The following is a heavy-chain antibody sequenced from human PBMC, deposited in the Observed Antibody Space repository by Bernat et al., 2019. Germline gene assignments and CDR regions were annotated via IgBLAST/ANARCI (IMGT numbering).Heavy chain of an antibody. CDR3: ATDSNSDLLGFDP. J-gene: IGHJ5*02. CDR1: GFSFSDAW. Sequence: EVQLVESGGDLVKPGGSLRLSCAASGFSFSDAWMSWVRHVPGKGLEWVGRLKSKKNGGTTDIAPPMRGRFTISRDDSKNTLYLHMNSLKTEDTAVYYWATDSNSDLLGFDPWGQGTLVTVSS. V-gene: IGHV3-15*01. D-gene: IGHD2-21*01. CDR2: LKSKKNGGTT.